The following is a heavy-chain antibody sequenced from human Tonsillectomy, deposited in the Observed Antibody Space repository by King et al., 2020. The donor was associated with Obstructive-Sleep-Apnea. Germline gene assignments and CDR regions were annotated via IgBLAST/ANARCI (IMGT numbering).Heavy chain of an antibody. CDR1: GFTFSSYA. Sequence: VQLVESGGGVVQPGRSLRLSCAASGFTFSSYAMHWVRQAPGKGLEWVAVISYDGRNKYYADSVKGRITISRANSKNTLYLQMNSLRAEDTAVDYCAGSGSYSYYYYGMDVWGQGTTVTASS. CDR3: AGSGSYSYYYYGMDV. CDR2: ISYDGRNK. D-gene: IGHD1-26*01. V-gene: IGHV3-30*04. J-gene: IGHJ6*02.